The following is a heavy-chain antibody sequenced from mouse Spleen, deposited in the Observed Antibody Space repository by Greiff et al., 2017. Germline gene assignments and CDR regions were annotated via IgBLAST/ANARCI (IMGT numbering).Heavy chain of an antibody. CDR2: ISSGSSTI. CDR1: GFTFSDYG. V-gene: IGHV5-17*01. D-gene: IGHD1-1*01. Sequence: EVKLMESGGGLVKPGGSLKLSCAASGFTFSDYGMHWVRQAPEKGLEWVAYISSGSSTIYYADTVKGRFTISRDNAKNTLFLQMTSLRSEDTAMYYGATYGRSPAWFACWGQGTLVTVSA. J-gene: IGHJ3*01. CDR3: ATYGRSPAWFAC.